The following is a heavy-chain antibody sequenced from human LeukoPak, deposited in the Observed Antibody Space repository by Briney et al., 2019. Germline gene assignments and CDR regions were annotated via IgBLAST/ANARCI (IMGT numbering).Heavy chain of an antibody. CDR1: GGSISSSSYY. Sequence: PSETLSLTCTVSGGSISSSSYYWGWIRQPPGKGLGWIGSIYYSGSTYYNPSLKSRVTISVDTSKNQFSLKLSSVTTADTAVYYCARESTTVITVWGQGTLVTVSS. D-gene: IGHD4-23*01. CDR3: ARESTTVITV. J-gene: IGHJ4*02. V-gene: IGHV4-39*07. CDR2: IYYSGST.